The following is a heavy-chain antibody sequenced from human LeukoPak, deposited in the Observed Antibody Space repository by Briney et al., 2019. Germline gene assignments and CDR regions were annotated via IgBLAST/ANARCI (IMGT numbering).Heavy chain of an antibody. V-gene: IGHV1-18*01. CDR2: ISAYNGNT. CDR1: GYTFTIYG. Sequence: ASVNVSCKASGYTFTIYGISWVRQAPGQGLEWMGWISAYNGNTNYAQKLQGRVTMTTDTSTSTAYMELRSLRSDDTAVYYCARDSPYGDYEPHYYYYYGMDVWGQGTTVTVSS. D-gene: IGHD4-17*01. CDR3: ARDSPYGDYEPHYYYYYGMDV. J-gene: IGHJ6*02.